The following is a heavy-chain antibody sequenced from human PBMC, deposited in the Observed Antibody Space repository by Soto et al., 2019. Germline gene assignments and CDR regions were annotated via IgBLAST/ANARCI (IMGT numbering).Heavy chain of an antibody. V-gene: IGHV3-23*01. D-gene: IGHD6-19*01. J-gene: IGHJ4*02. CDR1: GFTFSSYA. CDR3: AKGSRPVAAYYFDY. Sequence: GSLRLSCAASGFTFSSYAMGWVRQAPGKGLEWVSGISGSGVSIYYADSVKGRFTISRDNSKNTLYLQMNSLRAEDTAVYYCAKGSRPVAAYYFDYWGQGSLVTVSS. CDR2: ISGSGVSI.